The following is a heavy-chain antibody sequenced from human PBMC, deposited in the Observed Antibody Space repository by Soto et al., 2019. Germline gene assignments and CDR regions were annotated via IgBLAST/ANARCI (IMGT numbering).Heavy chain of an antibody. CDR3: ARGLRGTRSYYFEC. J-gene: IGHJ4*02. D-gene: IGHD1-1*01. V-gene: IGHV4-30-2*01. CDR2: IYHSVST. CDR1: GGSISSGGYS. Sequence: SETLSLTCAVSGGSISSGGYSWSWIQHPPGKGLEWIGYIYHSVSTYYNPSLKSRVTISVDRSKNQFSLKLSSVTAADTAVYYCARGLRGTRSYYFECWGKGTMVIVSA.